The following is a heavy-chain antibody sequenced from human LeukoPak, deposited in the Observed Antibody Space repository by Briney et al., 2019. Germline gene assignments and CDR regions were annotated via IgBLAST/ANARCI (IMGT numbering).Heavy chain of an antibody. D-gene: IGHD6-13*01. CDR2: ISWNSGSI. CDR1: GFTFDDYA. J-gene: IGHJ3*02. Sequence: GRSLRLSRAASGFTFDDYAMHWVRQAPGKGLEWVSGISWNSGSIGYADSVKGRFTISRDNAKNSLYLQMNSLRAEDMALYYCAKDKGSSWYPYDAFDIWGQGTMVTVSS. CDR3: AKDKGSSWYPYDAFDI. V-gene: IGHV3-9*03.